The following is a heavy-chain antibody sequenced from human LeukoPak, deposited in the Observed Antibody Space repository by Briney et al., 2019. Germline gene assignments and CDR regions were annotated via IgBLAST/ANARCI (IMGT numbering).Heavy chain of an antibody. CDR2: MNPNSGNT. CDR3: ARVLGYCSSTSCYTYYFDY. D-gene: IGHD2-2*02. CDR1: GYTFTSYD. J-gene: IGHJ4*02. V-gene: IGHV1-18*01. Sequence: ASVKVSCKASGYTFTSYDINWVRQATGQGLEWMGWMNPNSGNTNYAQKLQGRVTMTTDTSTSTAYMELRSLRSDDTAVYYCARVLGYCSSTSCYTYYFDYWGQGTLVTVSS.